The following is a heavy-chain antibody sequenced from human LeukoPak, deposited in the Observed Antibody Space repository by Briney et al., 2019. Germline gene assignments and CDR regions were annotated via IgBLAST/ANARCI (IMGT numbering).Heavy chain of an antibody. CDR3: ARRAADCGGDCYSGDY. CDR1: GYTFTSYD. CDR2: MNPNSGNT. V-gene: IGHV1-8*01. J-gene: IGHJ4*02. D-gene: IGHD2-21*02. Sequence: ASVKVSCKASGYTFTSYDINWVRQATGQGLEWMGWMNPNSGNTGYAQKFQGRVTMTRNTSISTAYMELSSLRSEDTAVYYCARRAADCGGDCYSGDYWGQGTLVTVSS.